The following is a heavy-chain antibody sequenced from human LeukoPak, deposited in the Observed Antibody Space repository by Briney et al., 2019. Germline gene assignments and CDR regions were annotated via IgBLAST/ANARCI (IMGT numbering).Heavy chain of an antibody. Sequence: SETLSLTCTVSGGFISSSSYYWGWMRQPPGKGLEWIGSIYYSGNTYYNPSLKSRVTICVDTSKNQFSLKLSSVTAADTAVYYCAPAPVDFWSGSVSEYFQHWGQGTLVTVSS. CDR1: GGFISSSSYY. D-gene: IGHD3-3*01. V-gene: IGHV4-39*01. CDR3: APAPVDFWSGSVSEYFQH. J-gene: IGHJ1*01. CDR2: IYYSGNT.